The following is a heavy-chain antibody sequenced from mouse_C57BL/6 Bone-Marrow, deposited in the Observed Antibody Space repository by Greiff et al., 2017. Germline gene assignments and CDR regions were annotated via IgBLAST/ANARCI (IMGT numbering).Heavy chain of an antibody. V-gene: IGHV1-81*01. J-gene: IGHJ3*01. CDR2: IYPRSGNT. CDR3: ARGGYDYDEGTWFAY. Sequence: QVQLQQSGAELARPGASVKLSCKASGYTFTSYGISWVKQRTGQGLEWIGEIYPRSGNTYYNEKFKGQATLTADKSSSSAYMELRSLTSEDSAVYFCARGGYDYDEGTWFAYWGQGTLVTVSA. CDR1: GYTFTSYG. D-gene: IGHD2-4*01.